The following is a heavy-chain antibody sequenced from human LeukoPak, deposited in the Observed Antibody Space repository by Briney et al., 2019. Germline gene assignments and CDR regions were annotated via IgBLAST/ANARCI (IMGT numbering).Heavy chain of an antibody. CDR1: GFTFSSYS. V-gene: IGHV3-21*01. CDR3: ARGTHSGWYGSG. J-gene: IGHJ4*02. D-gene: IGHD6-19*01. CDR2: ISSSSSYI. Sequence: GGSLRLSCAASGFTFSSYSMNWVRQAPGKGLEWVSSISSSSSYIYYADSVKGRFTISRDNAKSSLYLQMNSLRAEDTAVYYCARGTHSGWYGSGWGQGTLVTVSS.